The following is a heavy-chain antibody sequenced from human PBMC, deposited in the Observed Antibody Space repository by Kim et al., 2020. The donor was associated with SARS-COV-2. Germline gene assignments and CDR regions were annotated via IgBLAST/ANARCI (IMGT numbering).Heavy chain of an antibody. J-gene: IGHJ4*02. V-gene: IGHV1-69*13. Sequence: SVKVSCKASGGTFSSYAISWVRQAPGQGLEWMGGIIPIFGTANYAQKFQGRVTITADESTSTAYMELSSLRSEDTAVYYCARVPMRWYYDSSGYYSYYFDYWGQGTLVTVSS. CDR1: GGTFSSYA. D-gene: IGHD3-22*01. CDR2: IIPIFGTA. CDR3: ARVPMRWYYDSSGYYSYYFDY.